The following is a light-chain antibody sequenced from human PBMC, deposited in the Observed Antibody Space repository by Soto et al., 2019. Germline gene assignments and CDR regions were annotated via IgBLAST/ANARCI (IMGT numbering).Light chain of an antibody. Sequence: DIQMTQSPSSLSASGGDRVTITCRASQGIRNNLDWYQQKPGKAPKRLIYTASSLQSGVPSRFSGSVSGTEFTLTISSLQPEVFATYYCLQYNRYPQTFGQGTKVEIK. V-gene: IGKV1-17*01. CDR1: QGIRNN. CDR2: TAS. J-gene: IGKJ1*01. CDR3: LQYNRYPQT.